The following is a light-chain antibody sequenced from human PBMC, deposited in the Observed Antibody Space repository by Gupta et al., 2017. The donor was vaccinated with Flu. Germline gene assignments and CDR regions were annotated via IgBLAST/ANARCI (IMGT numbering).Light chain of an antibody. V-gene: IGKV1-39*01. Sequence: DIQMTQAPSSLSASVGDRVTITCRASQSIISYLEWYQQKPGKAPKLLINAASSLQSGVPSRFISSSCCTAYFPLIISLQPADYLAYYCRQHYSTLSYTFGQGTKLEIK. CDR1: QSIISY. J-gene: IGKJ2*01. CDR3: RQHYSTLSYT. CDR2: AAS.